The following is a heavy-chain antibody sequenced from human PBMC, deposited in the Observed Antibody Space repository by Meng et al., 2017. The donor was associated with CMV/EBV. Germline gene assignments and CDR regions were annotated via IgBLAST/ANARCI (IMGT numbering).Heavy chain of an antibody. V-gene: IGHV4-59*01. CDR1: GGSISSYY. D-gene: IGHD5-18*01. CDR2: IYYSGST. Sequence: SETLSLTCTVSGGSISSYYWSWIRQPPGKGLDWIGYIYYSGSTNYNPPLKSRVTISVDTSNNQFSLKLSSVTAADTAVYYCARAADTAMAFYVWGQGTTVTVSS. CDR3: ARAADTAMAFYV. J-gene: IGHJ6*02.